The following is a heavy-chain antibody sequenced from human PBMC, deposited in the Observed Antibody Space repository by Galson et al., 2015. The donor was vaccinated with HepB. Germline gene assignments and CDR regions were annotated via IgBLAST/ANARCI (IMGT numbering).Heavy chain of an antibody. CDR2: IYSGGST. D-gene: IGHD4-11*01. CDR3: AREKFMTTVTTSWFDP. J-gene: IGHJ5*02. V-gene: IGHV3-53*01. CDR1: GFTVSSNY. Sequence: SLRLSCAASGFTVSSNYMSWVRQAPGKGLEWVSVIYSGGSTYYADSVKGRFTISRDNSKNTLYLQMNSLRAEDTAVYYCAREKFMTTVTTSWFDPWGQGTLVTVSS.